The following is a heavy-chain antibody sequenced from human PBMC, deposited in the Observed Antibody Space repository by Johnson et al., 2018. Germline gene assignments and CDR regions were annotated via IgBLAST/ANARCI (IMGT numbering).Heavy chain of an antibody. CDR3: AREQLVTYYYYYMDV. CDR2: ISSSSSYI. J-gene: IGHJ6*03. Sequence: VQLLESGGGVVQPGRSLRLSCAASGFTFDDYAMHWVRQAPGKGLEWVSSISSSSSYIYYADSVKGRFTISRDNAKNSLYLQMNSLRAEDTAVYYCAREQLVTYYYYYMDVWGKGTTVTVSS. V-gene: IGHV3-21*01. D-gene: IGHD6-6*01. CDR1: GFTFDDYA.